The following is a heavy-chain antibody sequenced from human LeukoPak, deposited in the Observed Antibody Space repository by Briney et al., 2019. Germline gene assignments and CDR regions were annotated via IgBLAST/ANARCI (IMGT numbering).Heavy chain of an antibody. D-gene: IGHD3-10*01. Sequence: NPSQTLSLTCTVSGGSVSSGGYYWSWIRQHPEKGLEWIGYIYYSGSTYYNPSLKSRVTISVDTSKNQFSLKLSSVTAADTAVYYCARPRSGSSGLDFDYWGQGTLVTVSS. V-gene: IGHV4-31*03. CDR3: ARPRSGSSGLDFDY. J-gene: IGHJ4*02. CDR1: GGSVSSGGYY. CDR2: IYYSGST.